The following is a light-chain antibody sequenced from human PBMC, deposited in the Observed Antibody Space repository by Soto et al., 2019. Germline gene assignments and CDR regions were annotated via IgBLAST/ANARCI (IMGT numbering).Light chain of an antibody. CDR1: QSIDNW. Sequence: DIQMTQSPSTLSASVGDRVTITCPASQSIDNWLAWYQEKPGKAPKLLIYKTSTLASGVPSRFSGSASGTEFTLTISSLQPDDFATYYCEQYYTMYTFGRGNRLEI. V-gene: IGKV1-5*03. CDR3: EQYYTMYT. CDR2: KTS. J-gene: IGKJ2*01.